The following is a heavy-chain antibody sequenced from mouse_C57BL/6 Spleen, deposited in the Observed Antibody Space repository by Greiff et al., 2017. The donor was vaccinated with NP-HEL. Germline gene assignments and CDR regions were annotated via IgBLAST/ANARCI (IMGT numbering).Heavy chain of an antibody. CDR2: IDPENGDT. Sequence: EVKLQESGAELVRPGASVKLSCTASGFNIKDDYMHWVKQRPEQGLEWIGWIDPENGDTEYASKFQGKATITADTSSNTAYLQLSSLASEDTAVYYCTTYGNYDCWGKGTTLTVSS. D-gene: IGHD2-1*01. J-gene: IGHJ2*01. CDR3: TTYGNYDC. V-gene: IGHV14-4*01. CDR1: GFNIKDDY.